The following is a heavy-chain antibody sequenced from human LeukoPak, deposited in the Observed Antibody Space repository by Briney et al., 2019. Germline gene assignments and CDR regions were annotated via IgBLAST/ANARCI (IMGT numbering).Heavy chain of an antibody. J-gene: IGHJ5*02. CDR3: ARPINELWNGGWFDP. CDR1: GFTFSSYS. V-gene: IGHV3-21*01. CDR2: ISSSSSYI. D-gene: IGHD5-18*01. Sequence: PGGSLRLSCAASGFTFSSYSMNWVRQAPGKGLEWVSSISSSSSYIYYADSVKGRFTISRDNAKNSLYLQMNSLRAEDTAVYYCARPINELWNGGWFDPWGQGTLVTVSS.